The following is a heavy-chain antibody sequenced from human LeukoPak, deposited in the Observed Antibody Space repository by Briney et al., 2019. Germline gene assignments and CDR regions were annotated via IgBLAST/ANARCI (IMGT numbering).Heavy chain of an antibody. CDR3: ARAGTNLGGYDY. J-gene: IGHJ4*02. D-gene: IGHD5-12*01. CDR2: IYTSGST. V-gene: IGHV4-61*02. Sequence: PSQTLSLTCTLSGGSLSRGSYYGRWIRQPAGKGLEWIGRIYTSGSTNYNPSLKSRVTISVATSKNEFSLNLSSGTAADTAVYYCARAGTNLGGYDYWGQGTLVTVSS. CDR1: GGSLSRGSYY.